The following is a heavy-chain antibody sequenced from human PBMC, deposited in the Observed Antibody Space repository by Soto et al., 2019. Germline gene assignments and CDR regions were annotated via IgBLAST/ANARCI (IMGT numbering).Heavy chain of an antibody. J-gene: IGHJ4*02. D-gene: IGHD3-10*01. CDR2: IIPIFGTA. CDR3: ARRVFYGSGSYFPFDY. Sequence: QVPLVQSGAEVKKPGSSVKVSCKASGGTFSSYAISWVRQAPGQGLEWMGGIIPIFGTANYAQKFQGRVTITADESTSTAYMELSSLRSEDTAVYYCARRVFYGSGSYFPFDYWGQGTLVTVSS. CDR1: GGTFSSYA. V-gene: IGHV1-69*01.